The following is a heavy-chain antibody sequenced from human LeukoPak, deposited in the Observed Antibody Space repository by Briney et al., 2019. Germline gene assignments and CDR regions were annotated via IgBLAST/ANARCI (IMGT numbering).Heavy chain of an antibody. CDR1: GYTFTGYY. CDR3: ARGHVLRYFDWSDRNWFDP. V-gene: IGHV1-2*02. CDR2: INPSSGGT. D-gene: IGHD3-9*01. J-gene: IGHJ5*02. Sequence: ASVTVSCKASGYTFTGYYMHWVRQAPGQGLEWMGWINPSSGGTNYAQKFQGRVTMTRDTSITTAYMELSRLRSDDTAVYYCARGHVLRYFDWSDRNWFDPWGQGTLVTVSS.